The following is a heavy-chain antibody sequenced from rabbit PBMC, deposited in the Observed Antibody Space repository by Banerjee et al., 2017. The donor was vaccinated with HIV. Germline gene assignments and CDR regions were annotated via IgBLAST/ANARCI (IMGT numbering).Heavy chain of an antibody. J-gene: IGHJ6*01. V-gene: IGHV1S45*01. Sequence: QEQLEESGGDLVKPGASLTLTCTASGFTISSSYWICWVRQAPGKGLEWIACIYAGSSGSTAYATWAKGRFTISKTSSTTVTLQMTSLTAADTATYFCARNTGITDYNLWGPGTLVTVS. CDR3: ARNTGITDYNL. D-gene: IGHD7-1*01. CDR2: IYAGSSGST. CDR1: GFTISSSYW.